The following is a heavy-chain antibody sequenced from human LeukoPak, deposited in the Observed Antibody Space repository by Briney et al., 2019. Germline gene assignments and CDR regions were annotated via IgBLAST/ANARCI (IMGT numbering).Heavy chain of an antibody. V-gene: IGHV3-64*04. D-gene: IGHD3-10*01. J-gene: IGHJ4*02. CDR2: ISGNGGST. CDR3: ARGWFGELFSSAYYFDY. Sequence: GGSLRLSCAVSGFTFSDFGMHWVRQAPGKGLEYVAAISGNGGSTYHAASVRGRFTISRDNSKNSLYLQMNSLRGEDTAVYYCARGWFGELFSSAYYFDYWGQGTLVTVSS. CDR1: GFTFSDFG.